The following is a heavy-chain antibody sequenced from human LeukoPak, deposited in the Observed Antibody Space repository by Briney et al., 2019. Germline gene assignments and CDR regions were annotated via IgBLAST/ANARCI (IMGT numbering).Heavy chain of an antibody. CDR2: IFYTGST. J-gene: IGHJ3*02. CDR1: GGSIGVYY. CDR3: ARDSGSSFHVFDI. D-gene: IGHD1-26*01. V-gene: IGHV4-59*01. Sequence: SETLSLTCTVSGGSIGVYYWSWIRQPPGKGLEWIGYIFYTGSTNYNPSLQGRVTISVDTSKNQFSLKLYSVTAADTAVYYCARDSGSSFHVFDIWGQGTMFTVPS.